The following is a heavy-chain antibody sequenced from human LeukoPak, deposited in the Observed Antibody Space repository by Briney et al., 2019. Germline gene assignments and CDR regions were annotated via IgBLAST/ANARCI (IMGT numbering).Heavy chain of an antibody. D-gene: IGHD3-9*01. CDR2: IYYSGST. V-gene: IGHV4-31*03. Sequence: SETLSLTCTVSGGSISSGGYYWSWIRQHPGKGLEWIGYIYYSGSTYYNPSLKSRVTISVDTSKNQFSLKLSSVTAADTAVYYCAAVDYDILTGPPAPKRYFDLWGRGTLVTVSS. CDR1: GGSISSGGYY. J-gene: IGHJ2*01. CDR3: AAVDYDILTGPPAPKRYFDL.